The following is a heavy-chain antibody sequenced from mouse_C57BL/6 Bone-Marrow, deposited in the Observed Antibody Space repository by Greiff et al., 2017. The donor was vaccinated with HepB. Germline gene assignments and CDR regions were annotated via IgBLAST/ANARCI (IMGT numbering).Heavy chain of an antibody. CDR1: GYSFTDYN. V-gene: IGHV1-39*01. J-gene: IGHJ4*01. Sequence: VQLKESGPELVKPGASVKISCTASGYSFTDYNMNWVKQSNGKSLEWIGIINPNDGTTSYNQKFKGKATLTVDQSSSTAYMQLNSLTSEDSAVYYCARGRPYYGSRRCYAMDYWGQGTSVTVSS. D-gene: IGHD1-1*01. CDR2: INPNDGTT. CDR3: ARGRPYYGSRRCYAMDY.